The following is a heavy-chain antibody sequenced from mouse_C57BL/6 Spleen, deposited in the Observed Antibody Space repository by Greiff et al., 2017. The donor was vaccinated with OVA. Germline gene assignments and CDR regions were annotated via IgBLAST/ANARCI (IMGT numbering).Heavy chain of an antibody. V-gene: IGHV14-3*01. CDR3: ARDYYSTPWFAY. J-gene: IGHJ3*01. Sequence: EVMLVESVAELVRPGASVKLSCTASGFNIKNTYMHWVKQRPEQGLEWIGRIDPANGNTKYAPKFQGKATITADTSSNTAYLQLSSLTSEDTAIYYCARDYYSTPWFAYWGQGTLVTVSA. CDR1: GFNIKNTY. CDR2: IDPANGNT. D-gene: IGHD2-5*01.